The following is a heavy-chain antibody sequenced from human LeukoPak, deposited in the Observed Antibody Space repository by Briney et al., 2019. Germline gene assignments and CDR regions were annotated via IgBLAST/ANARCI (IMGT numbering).Heavy chain of an antibody. J-gene: IGHJ6*03. CDR3: ARVMATIQDYYYYMDV. V-gene: IGHV1-69*05. Sequence: ASVKVSCKASGGTFSSYAISWVRQAPGQGLEWMGGIIPIFGTANYAQKFQGRVTITTDESTSTAYMELSSLRSEDTAVYYCARVMATIQDYYYYMDVWGKGTTVTVSS. D-gene: IGHD5-24*01. CDR1: GGTFSSYA. CDR2: IIPIFGTA.